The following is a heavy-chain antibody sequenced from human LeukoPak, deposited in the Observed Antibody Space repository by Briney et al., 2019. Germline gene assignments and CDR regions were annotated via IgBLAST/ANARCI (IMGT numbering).Heavy chain of an antibody. D-gene: IGHD3-10*01. Sequence: PGGSLRLSCAASGFTFSSSALSWVRQAPGKGLEWVSVISGSGGSRYHADSVKGRFTISRDNSKNTLYLQMNSLRAEDTAVYYCAKGSGSSNDAFDIWAKGQWSPSLQ. CDR2: ISGSGGSR. J-gene: IGHJ3*02. CDR3: AKGSGSSNDAFDI. CDR1: GFTFSSSA. V-gene: IGHV3-23*01.